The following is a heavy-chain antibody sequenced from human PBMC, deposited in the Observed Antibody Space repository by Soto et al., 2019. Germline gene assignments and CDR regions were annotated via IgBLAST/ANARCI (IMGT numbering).Heavy chain of an antibody. CDR1: GGSISSYY. J-gene: IGHJ6*02. V-gene: IGHV4-59*01. CDR3: ARGATITIFGVVGGMDV. D-gene: IGHD3-3*01. CDR2: IYYSGST. Sequence: SETLSLTCTVSGGSISSYYWSWIRQHPGKGLEWIGYIYYSGSTNYNPSLKSRVTISVDTSKNQFSLKLSSVTAADTAVYYCARGATITIFGVVGGMDVWGQGTTVTVSS.